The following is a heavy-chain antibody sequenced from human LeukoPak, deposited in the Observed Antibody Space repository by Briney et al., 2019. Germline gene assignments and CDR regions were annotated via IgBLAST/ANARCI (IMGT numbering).Heavy chain of an antibody. Sequence: GGSLRLSCAASGFTFSSYAMSWVRQAPGKGLEWVSAISGSGGSTYYADSVKGRFTISGDNSKNTLYLQMNSLRAEDTAVYYCAKARGGIVVVPAAYCFDHWGQGTLVTVSP. CDR2: ISGSGGST. D-gene: IGHD2-2*01. CDR1: GFTFSSYA. CDR3: AKARGGIVVVPAAYCFDH. J-gene: IGHJ4*02. V-gene: IGHV3-23*01.